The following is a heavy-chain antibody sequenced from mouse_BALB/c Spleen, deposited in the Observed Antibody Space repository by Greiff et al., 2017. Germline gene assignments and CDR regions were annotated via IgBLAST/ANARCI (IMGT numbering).Heavy chain of an antibody. D-gene: IGHD2-3*01. V-gene: IGHV7-3*02. J-gene: IGHJ2*01. CDR3: ARRNYDGYYEDLDY. CDR2: IRHKANGYTT. CDR1: GFTFTDYY. Sequence: EVQVVESGGGLVQPGGSLRLSCATSGFTFTDYYMSWVRQPPGKALEWLGFIRHKANGYTTEYSASVNGRYTISRDNSQSILYLQMNTLRAEDSATDYCARRNYDGYYEDLDYWGQGTTLTVSS.